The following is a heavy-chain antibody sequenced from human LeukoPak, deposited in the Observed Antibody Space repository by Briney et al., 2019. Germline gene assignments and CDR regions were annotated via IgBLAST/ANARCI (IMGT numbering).Heavy chain of an antibody. Sequence: GESLQISCQGSGYSFTSYWISWVRQMPGKGLEWMGRIDPSDSYTNYSPSFQGHVTISADKSISTAYLQWSSLKASDTAMYYCARQARLREYQLLGSWWFDPWGQGTLVTVSS. V-gene: IGHV5-10-1*01. CDR3: ARQARLREYQLLGSWWFDP. J-gene: IGHJ5*02. CDR2: IDPSDSYT. CDR1: GYSFTSYW. D-gene: IGHD2-2*01.